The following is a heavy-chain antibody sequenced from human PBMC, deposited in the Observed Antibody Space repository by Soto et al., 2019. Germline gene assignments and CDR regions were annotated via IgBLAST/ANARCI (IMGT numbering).Heavy chain of an antibody. CDR2: INPSGGSA. CDR3: ARGSSQNYFDY. CDR1: GYNFISYY. D-gene: IGHD3-10*01. Sequence: QVQLVQSGAEVKKPGASVKISCKASGYNFISYYVHWVRQAPGQGLEWMGIINPSGGSASYSQTFGGRVTMTRDTSTGTVYMEVSSLRSEDTAVYYCARGSSQNYFDYWGQGTLVTVSS. J-gene: IGHJ4*02. V-gene: IGHV1-46*01.